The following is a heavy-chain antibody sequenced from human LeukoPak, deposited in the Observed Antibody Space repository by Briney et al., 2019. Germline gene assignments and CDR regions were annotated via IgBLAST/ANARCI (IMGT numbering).Heavy chain of an antibody. CDR1: GGSISSYY. J-gene: IGHJ5*02. Sequence: SETLSLTCTVSGGSISSYYWSWIRQPPGKGLEWIGYIYYSGTTNYNPSLKSRVTISVDTSKNQFSLKLSSVTAADTAVYYCARQTAAAGGVNWFDPWGQGTLVTVSS. CDR2: IYYSGTT. CDR3: ARQTAAAGGVNWFDP. V-gene: IGHV4-59*08. D-gene: IGHD6-13*01.